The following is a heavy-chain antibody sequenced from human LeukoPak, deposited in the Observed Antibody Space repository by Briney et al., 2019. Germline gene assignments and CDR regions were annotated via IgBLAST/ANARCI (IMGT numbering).Heavy chain of an antibody. V-gene: IGHV3-53*01. CDR3: ARGRDGYNFHY. CDR2: IYSGGST. D-gene: IGHD5-24*01. J-gene: IGHJ4*02. CDR1: GFTVSSNY. Sequence: QPGGSLRLSCAASGFTVSSNYMSWVRQAPGKGLEWVSVIYSGGSTYYADSVKGRFTISRDNSKNTLYLQMDSLRAEDTAVYYCARGRDGYNFHYWGQGTLVTVSS.